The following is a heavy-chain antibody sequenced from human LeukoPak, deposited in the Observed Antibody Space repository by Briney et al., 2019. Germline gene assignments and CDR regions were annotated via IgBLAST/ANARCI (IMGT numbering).Heavy chain of an antibody. CDR2: IYPGDSDT. CDR3: ARHSLRYFDWHNWFDP. CDR1: GYSFTSYW. J-gene: IGHJ5*02. Sequence: GESLKISCKGSGYSFTSYWIGWVRQMPGKGLEWMGIIYPGDSDTRYSSSFQGQVTISADKSISTAYLQWSSLKASDTAMYYCARHSLRYFDWHNWFDPWGQGTLVTVSS. D-gene: IGHD3-9*01. V-gene: IGHV5-51*01.